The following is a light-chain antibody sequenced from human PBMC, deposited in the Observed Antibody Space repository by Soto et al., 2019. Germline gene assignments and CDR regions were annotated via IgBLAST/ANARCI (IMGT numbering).Light chain of an antibody. CDR2: GAS. V-gene: IGKV3-15*01. CDR3: QQYASSPRT. J-gene: IGKJ1*01. Sequence: EIVRAQSPATLSVSPGERATLSCRASQSVSSNLAWYQQKPGQAPRLLIYGASTRATGIPARFSGSGSGTEFTLTISRLEPEDFAVYYCQQYASSPRTFGQGTKVDIK. CDR1: QSVSSN.